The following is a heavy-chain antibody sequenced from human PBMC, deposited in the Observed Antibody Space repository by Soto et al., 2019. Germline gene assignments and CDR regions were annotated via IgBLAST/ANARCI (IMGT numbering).Heavy chain of an antibody. V-gene: IGHV3-9*01. CDR3: AKGESQWRVPFDY. Sequence: EVQLVESGGGLVQPGRSLRLSCAASGFTFDDFAMHWVRQAPGKGLEWVSGISWNSDSIDYADSVKGRFTISRDNAKNSLYLQMNSLRPGDTALYYCAKGESQWRVPFDYWGQGTLVTVSS. CDR2: ISWNSDSI. CDR1: GFTFDDFA. J-gene: IGHJ4*02. D-gene: IGHD6-19*01.